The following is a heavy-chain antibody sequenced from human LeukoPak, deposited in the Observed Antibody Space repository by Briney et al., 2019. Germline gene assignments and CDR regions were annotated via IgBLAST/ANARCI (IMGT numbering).Heavy chain of an antibody. V-gene: IGHV3-21*01. J-gene: IGHJ4*02. CDR2: ISRSSRYI. Sequence: SGGSLRLSCAASGFIFSDYGMNWVRQAPGKGLEWVSYISRSSRYIYYADSMKGRLTISRDNAKNSLYLQMDSLRAGDTALYYCAREGAGREGHNFDYWGQGTLVTVSS. CDR3: AREGAGREGHNFDY. D-gene: IGHD5-24*01. CDR1: GFIFSDYG.